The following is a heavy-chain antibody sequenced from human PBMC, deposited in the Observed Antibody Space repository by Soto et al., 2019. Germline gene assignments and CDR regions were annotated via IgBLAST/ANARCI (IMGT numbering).Heavy chain of an antibody. CDR1: GGSISSGDYY. V-gene: IGHV4-30-4*01. CDR2: IYYSGST. Sequence: PSETLSLTCTVSGGSISSGDYYWSRIRQPPGKGLEWIGYIYYSGSTYYNPSLKSRVTISVDTSKNQFSLKLSSVTAADTAVYYCARVSYYYDSSGYYYVAFDIWGQGTMVTVS. CDR3: ARVSYYYDSSGYYYVAFDI. D-gene: IGHD3-22*01. J-gene: IGHJ3*02.